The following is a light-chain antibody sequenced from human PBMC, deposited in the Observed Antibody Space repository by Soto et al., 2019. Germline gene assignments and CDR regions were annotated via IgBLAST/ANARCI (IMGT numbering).Light chain of an antibody. CDR2: DTS. CDR1: TGAVTSGHY. CDR3: LLSYSGARVV. J-gene: IGLJ2*01. Sequence: QAVVTQEPSLTVSPGGTVTLTCGSSTGAVTSGHYPYWFQQKPGQAPRTLIYDTSNKHSWTPARFSGSLLGGKAALTLSGAQAGGGGEYYCLLSYSGARVVFGGGTKLTVL. V-gene: IGLV7-46*01.